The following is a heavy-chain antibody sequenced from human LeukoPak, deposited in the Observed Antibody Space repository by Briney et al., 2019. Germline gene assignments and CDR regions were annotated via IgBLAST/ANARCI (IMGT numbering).Heavy chain of an antibody. CDR3: ATDLRLDSSSSYFGY. D-gene: IGHD3-22*01. V-gene: IGHV1-24*01. CDR2: FDPEDGVT. CDR1: GYTLTELS. Sequence: ASVKVSCKVSGYTLTELSMNWVRQAPGKGREWLGGFDPEDGVTIYAQKFQGRVTMTQDTSTNTPYMELSSLRSEGTAVYYCATDLRLDSSSSYFGYWGQGTLVTLSP. J-gene: IGHJ4*02.